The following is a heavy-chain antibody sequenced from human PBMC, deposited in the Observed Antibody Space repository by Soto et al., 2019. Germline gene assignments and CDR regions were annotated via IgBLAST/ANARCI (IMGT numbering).Heavy chain of an antibody. V-gene: IGHV4-4*07. CDR2: IYTSGST. D-gene: IGHD3-9*01. CDR3: ARALDSRHYYYYGMDV. CDR1: GFSISSYD. Sequence: PXETLCLTCPVAGFSISSYDWSWIRQPAGKGLEWIGRIYTSGSTNYNPSLKSRVTMSVDTSKNQFSLKLSSVTAADTAVYYCARALDSRHYYYYGMDVWGQGTTVTVSS. J-gene: IGHJ6*02.